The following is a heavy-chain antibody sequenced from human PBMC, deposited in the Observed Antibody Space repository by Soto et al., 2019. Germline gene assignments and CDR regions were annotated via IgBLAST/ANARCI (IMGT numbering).Heavy chain of an antibody. J-gene: IGHJ6*02. V-gene: IGHV4-59*12. D-gene: IGHD1-26*01. CDR1: GGSISSYY. CDR3: ARDWAVGGTTAGMDV. CDR2: IYYSGST. Sequence: PSETLSLTCTVSGGSISSYYWSWIRQPPGKGLEWIGYIYYSGSTNYNPSLKSRVTISVDTSKNQFSLQLNSVTPGDTAVYSCARDWAVGGTTAGMDVWGQGTTVTVSS.